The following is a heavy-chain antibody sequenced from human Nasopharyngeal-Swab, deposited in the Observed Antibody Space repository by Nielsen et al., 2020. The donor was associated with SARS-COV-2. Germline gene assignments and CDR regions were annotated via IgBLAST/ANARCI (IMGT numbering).Heavy chain of an antibody. CDR1: GFTFSSYE. J-gene: IGHJ4*02. CDR3: ARGDDSSGFSITLDY. Sequence: GGSLSLSCAASGFTFSSYEMNWVRQAPGKGLVWVSYISCNGSTIYYAESVKGRFTISRDNAKNALYLQMNSLRAEDTAVYYCARGDDSSGFSITLDYWGQGTLVTVSS. V-gene: IGHV3-48*03. CDR2: ISCNGSTI. D-gene: IGHD3-22*01.